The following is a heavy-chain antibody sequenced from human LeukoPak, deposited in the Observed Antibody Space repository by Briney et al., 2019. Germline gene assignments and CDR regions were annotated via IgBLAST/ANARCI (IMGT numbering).Heavy chain of an antibody. CDR1: GFTFSSYA. CDR2: ISSSSSYI. D-gene: IGHD1-26*01. V-gene: IGHV3-21*04. Sequence: PGGSLRLSCAASGFTFSSYAMSWVRQAPGKGLEWVSSISSSSSYIYYADSVKGRFTISRDNAKNSLYLQMNRLRAEDTAVYYCARGGTSMGATKRGGFDYWGQGTLVTVSS. CDR3: ARGGTSMGATKRGGFDY. J-gene: IGHJ4*02.